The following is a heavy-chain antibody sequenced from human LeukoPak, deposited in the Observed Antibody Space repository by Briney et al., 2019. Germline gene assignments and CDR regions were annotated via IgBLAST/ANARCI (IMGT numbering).Heavy chain of an antibody. CDR1: GASIRRSQLY. D-gene: IGHD1-1*01. J-gene: IGHJ3*01. V-gene: IGHV4-39*01. CDR2: AYYSGTA. CDR3: AQLEGRTALEV. Sequence: PSETLSLTCIVSGASIRRSQLYWGWIRQPPGKGLEWIGIAYYSGTAFYTPSLKSRVTLSIDTSKNEFSLTLFSVTVTDTAIYYCAQLEGRTALEVWGHRSLVTVS.